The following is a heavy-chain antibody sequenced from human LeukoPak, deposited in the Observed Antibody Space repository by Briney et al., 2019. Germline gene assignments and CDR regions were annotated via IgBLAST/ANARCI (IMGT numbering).Heavy chain of an antibody. V-gene: IGHV3-21*01. D-gene: IGHD2-8*02. CDR3: ARVAVSGTTGWFDS. J-gene: IGHJ5*01. CDR2: ISTSGRYI. CDR1: GFTFDGYS. Sequence: GGSLRLSCAASGFTFDGYSMNWVRQAPGKGLEWVSSISTSGRYINYAGSVKGRFTISRDNVDNVVYLEMNSLGAEDTATYYCARVAVSGTTGWFDSWGQGTLVIVSS.